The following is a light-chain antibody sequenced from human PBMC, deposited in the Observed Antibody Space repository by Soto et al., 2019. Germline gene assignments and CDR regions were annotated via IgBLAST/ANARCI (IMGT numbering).Light chain of an antibody. CDR3: QKYNSAAFT. CDR1: QGISND. CDR2: AAS. J-gene: IGKJ3*01. V-gene: IGKV1-27*01. Sequence: DIQMTQSPSSLSASVGDRATITCRASQGISNDLAWYQQKPWKVPKLLIYAASNLHSGVPSRFSVSGSGTDFTLTTSSQHPEDVANSDCQKYNSAAFTFGPGNKVYIK.